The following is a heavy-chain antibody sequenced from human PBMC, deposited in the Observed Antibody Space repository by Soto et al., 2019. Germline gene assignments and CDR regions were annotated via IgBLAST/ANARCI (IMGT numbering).Heavy chain of an antibody. CDR3: ARHGRGPGDYYFDY. CDR2: IDPSDSYT. Sequence: GESLKISCKTSGYSFTRYWIIWVRQMPGKGLEWMGRIDPSDSYTNYSPSFQGHVTISADKSISTAYLQWTSLKASDTAMYYCARHGRGPGDYYFDYWGQGTLVTVSS. D-gene: IGHD2-2*01. V-gene: IGHV5-10-1*01. CDR1: GYSFTRYW. J-gene: IGHJ4*02.